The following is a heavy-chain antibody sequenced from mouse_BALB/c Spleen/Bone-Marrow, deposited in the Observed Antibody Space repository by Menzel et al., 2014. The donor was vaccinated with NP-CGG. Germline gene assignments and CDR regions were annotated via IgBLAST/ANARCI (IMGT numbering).Heavy chain of an antibody. CDR3: ARTGY. J-gene: IGHJ2*01. CDR2: VTPYNGGT. Sequence: VQLQQSGPELVKPGASVEMSCKASGYTFTDYYMGWVKQSHGESFEWIGRVTPYNGGTTYNQKFKGKATLTVDKSSSTAYMALNSLTSEDSAVYYCARTGYWGQGTTLTVSS. V-gene: IGHV1-19*01. CDR1: GYTFTDYY.